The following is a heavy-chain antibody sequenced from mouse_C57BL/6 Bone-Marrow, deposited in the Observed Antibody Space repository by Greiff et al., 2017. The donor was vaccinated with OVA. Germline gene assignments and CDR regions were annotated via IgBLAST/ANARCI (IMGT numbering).Heavy chain of an antibody. Sequence: EVKVEESGPGLVKPSQSLSLTCSVTGYSITSGYYWNWIRQFPGNKLEWMGYISYDGSNNYNPSLKNRISITRDTSKNQFFLKLNSVTTEDTATYYCARSSNWGWYFDVWGTGTTVTVSS. J-gene: IGHJ1*03. V-gene: IGHV3-6*01. CDR1: GYSITSGYY. CDR2: ISYDGSN. D-gene: IGHD4-1*01. CDR3: ARSSNWGWYFDV.